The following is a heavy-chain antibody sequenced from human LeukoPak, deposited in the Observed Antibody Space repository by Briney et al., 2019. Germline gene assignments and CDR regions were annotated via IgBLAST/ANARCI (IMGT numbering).Heavy chain of an antibody. Sequence: TLRLSCAASGFSFSSYGMHWVRQAPGKGLEWVAVIWYDGSNKYYADSVKGRFTISRDNSKNTLYLQMDSLRAEDTAVYYCAKGLIAVAGPLYFDYWGQGTLVTVSS. CDR1: GFSFSSYG. J-gene: IGHJ4*02. CDR2: IWYDGSNK. D-gene: IGHD6-19*01. V-gene: IGHV3-33*06. CDR3: AKGLIAVAGPLYFDY.